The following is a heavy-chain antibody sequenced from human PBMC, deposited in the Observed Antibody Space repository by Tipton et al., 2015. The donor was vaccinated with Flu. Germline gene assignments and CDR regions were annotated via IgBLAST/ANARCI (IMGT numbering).Heavy chain of an antibody. J-gene: IGHJ3*02. CDR1: GGSMSSYY. Sequence: TLSLTCTVSGGSMSSYYWSWIRQPAGKGLEWIGRIYTSGSAIHNPSLKSRVTMSVDTSKNQFSLKLSSVTAADTAVFYCVAHCSGGRCSHAFDIWGQGTMVTVSS. D-gene: IGHD2-15*01. V-gene: IGHV4-4*07. CDR2: IYTSGSA. CDR3: VAHCSGGRCSHAFDI.